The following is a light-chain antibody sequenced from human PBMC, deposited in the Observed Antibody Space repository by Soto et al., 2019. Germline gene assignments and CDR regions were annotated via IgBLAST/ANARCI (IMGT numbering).Light chain of an antibody. Sequence: QSVLTQPPSVSGAPGQRVTISCTGSGSTIGAGYDVHWYQHLPGTAPKLLIYDNNNRPSGGPDRFSGSKSGTSASLAISGLQAEDEADYYCQSYDSSRSVVFGGGTKLTVL. J-gene: IGLJ2*01. V-gene: IGLV1-40*01. CDR3: QSYDSSRSVV. CDR2: DNN. CDR1: GSTIGAGYD.